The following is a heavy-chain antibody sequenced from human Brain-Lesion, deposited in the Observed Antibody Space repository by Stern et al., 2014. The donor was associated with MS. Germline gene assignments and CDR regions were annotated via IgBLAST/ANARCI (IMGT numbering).Heavy chain of an antibody. CDR1: GGSISSSTYY. Sequence: VQLVESGPGLVKPSETLSLTCTVSGGSISSSTYYWAWIRPPPGKGLEWIVNIYYSGFTYYNPSLKSRVTISVDMSKNQFSLKLSSVTAADTAIYYCARHDSVPRPSQLYSARDRGPGYFDYWGQGTLVTVSS. CDR2: IYYSGFT. J-gene: IGHJ4*02. V-gene: IGHV4-39*01. CDR3: ARHDSVPRPSQLYSARDRGPGYFDY. D-gene: IGHD1-26*01.